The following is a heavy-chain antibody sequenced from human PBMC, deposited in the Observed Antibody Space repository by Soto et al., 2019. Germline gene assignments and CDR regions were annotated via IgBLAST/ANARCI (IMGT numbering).Heavy chain of an antibody. CDR2: VSGYNGNT. J-gene: IGHJ4*02. Sequence: QVQLVQSGAEVKKPGAAVTVSCNFSGYIFTNFAINWVRQAPGQGLEWMGWVSGYNGNTNYARKLQGRVTMTTDTSTSPTYMELTSLRSNETAIYFCAIGRGVRGYHYVEPFDYWGQGTLVTVSS. CDR3: AIGRGVRGYHYVEPFDY. D-gene: IGHD4-17*01. V-gene: IGHV1-18*04. CDR1: GYIFTNFA.